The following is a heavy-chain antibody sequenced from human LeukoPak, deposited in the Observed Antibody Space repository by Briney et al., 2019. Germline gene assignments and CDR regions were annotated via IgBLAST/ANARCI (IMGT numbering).Heavy chain of an antibody. V-gene: IGHV5-51*01. Sequence: GESLKISCKGSGYSFTSYWIGWVRQMPGKGLECMGIIYPGDSDTRYSPSFQGQVTISADKSISTAYLQWSSLKASDTAMYYCARQTPYYYGSGTLRFDPWGQGTLVTVSS. CDR2: IYPGDSDT. CDR1: GYSFTSYW. J-gene: IGHJ5*02. CDR3: ARQTPYYYGSGTLRFDP. D-gene: IGHD3-10*01.